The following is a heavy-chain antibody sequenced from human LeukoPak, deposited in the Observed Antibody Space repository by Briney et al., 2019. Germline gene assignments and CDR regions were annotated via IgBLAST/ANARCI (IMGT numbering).Heavy chain of an antibody. J-gene: IGHJ4*02. Sequence: ESLETLSLTCTVSGGSISSYYWSWIRQPPGKGLEWIGYIYYSGSTNYNPSLKSRVTISVDTSKNQFSLKLSSVTAADTAVYYCARGSSLPLDYWGQGTLVTVSS. CDR3: ARGSSLPLDY. CDR2: IYYSGST. D-gene: IGHD6-13*01. CDR1: GGSISSYY. V-gene: IGHV4-59*01.